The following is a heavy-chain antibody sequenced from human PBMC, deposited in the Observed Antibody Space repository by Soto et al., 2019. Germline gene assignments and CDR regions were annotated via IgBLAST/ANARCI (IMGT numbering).Heavy chain of an antibody. CDR1: GFTFSSYG. V-gene: IGHV3-33*01. CDR3: ARDGATTVTTGTFDY. Sequence: PGGSLRLSCAASGFTFSSYGMHWVRQAPGKGLEWVAVIWYDGSNKYYADSVKGRFTISRDNSKNTLYLQMNSLRAEDTAVYYCARDGATTVTTGTFDYWGQGTLVTVSS. J-gene: IGHJ4*02. CDR2: IWYDGSNK. D-gene: IGHD4-17*01.